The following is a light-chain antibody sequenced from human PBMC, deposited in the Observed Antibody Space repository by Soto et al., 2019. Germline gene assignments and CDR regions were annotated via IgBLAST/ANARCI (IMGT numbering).Light chain of an antibody. CDR1: QSVSSY. CDR3: QQRSNWPPIT. CDR2: DAS. J-gene: IGKJ5*01. V-gene: IGKV3-11*01. Sequence: IVLTQSPATLSLSPGERATLSCRASQSVSSYLAWYQQKPGQAPRLLIYDASNRATGIPARFGGSGSGTDFTPPISSLEPEDFAVYYCQQRSNWPPITFGQGTRLEIK.